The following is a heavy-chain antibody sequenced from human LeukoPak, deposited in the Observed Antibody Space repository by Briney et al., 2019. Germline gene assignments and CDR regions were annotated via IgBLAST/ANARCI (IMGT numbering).Heavy chain of an antibody. CDR3: ARVLRYCSSSSCYPNWFDP. CDR2: IYTSGTT. J-gene: IGHJ5*02. Sequence: SQTLSLTCTVSGGSIRTDSYYWSWIRQPAGKGLEWIGRIYTSGTTSYNPSLKSRVTISVDTSKNQLSLKLTSVTAADTAVYYCARVLRYCSSSSCYPNWFDPWGQGTLVTVSS. CDR1: GGSIRTDSYY. V-gene: IGHV4-61*02. D-gene: IGHD2-2*01.